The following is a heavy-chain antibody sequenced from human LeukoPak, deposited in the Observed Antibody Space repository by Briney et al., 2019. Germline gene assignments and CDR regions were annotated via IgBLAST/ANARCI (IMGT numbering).Heavy chain of an antibody. CDR2: ISGSGDST. J-gene: IGHJ3*02. Sequence: PGGSLRPSCAASGFTFSTYAMSWVRQAPGKGLEWVSAISGSGDSTYYADSVKGRFTISSDNSKNTLYLQMNSLRAEDTAVYYCAKMKTYYYDSSGYYRDAFDIWGQGTMVTVS. CDR1: GFTFSTYA. V-gene: IGHV3-23*01. CDR3: AKMKTYYYDSSGYYRDAFDI. D-gene: IGHD3-22*01.